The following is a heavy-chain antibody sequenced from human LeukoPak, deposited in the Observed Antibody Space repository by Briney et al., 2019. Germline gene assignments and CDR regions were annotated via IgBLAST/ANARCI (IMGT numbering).Heavy chain of an antibody. CDR1: GASMRSYY. CDR2: SFYTGSP. V-gene: IGHV4-59*12. CDR3: ARDAQRFYAANWFDP. Sequence: SETLSLTCGVSGASMRSYYWSWLRQSPGKGLEWIGFSFYTGSPNYNPSLKSRVIISVDTSKNQFSLRLSSVTAADTAVYYCARDAQRFYAANWFDPWGQGTLVTVSS. J-gene: IGHJ5*02. D-gene: IGHD2/OR15-2a*01.